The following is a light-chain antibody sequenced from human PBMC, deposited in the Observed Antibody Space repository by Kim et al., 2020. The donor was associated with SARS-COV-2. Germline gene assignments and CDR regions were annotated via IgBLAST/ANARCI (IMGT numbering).Light chain of an antibody. CDR2: GNS. V-gene: IGLV1-40*01. J-gene: IGLJ2*01. CDR1: SSNSGAGYD. Sequence: GVTISWSGSSSNSGAGYDVHWYQQLPGTAPKHLIYGNSNRPSGVPDRFSGSKSGTSASLAITGLQAEDEADYYCQSYDSSLSGVVFGGGTKLTVL. CDR3: QSYDSSLSGVV.